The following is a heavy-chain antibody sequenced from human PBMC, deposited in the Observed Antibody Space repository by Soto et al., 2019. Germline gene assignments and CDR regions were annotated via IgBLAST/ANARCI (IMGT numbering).Heavy chain of an antibody. CDR1: GGSFSGYY. V-gene: IGHV4-34*01. Sequence: PSETLSLTCAVYGGSFSGYYWSWIRQPPGKGLEWIGEINHSGSTNYNPSLKSRVTISVDTSKNQFSLKLSSVTAADTAVYYCARLATVTTGGVDVWGQGTTVTVSS. D-gene: IGHD4-17*01. CDR3: ARLATVTTGGVDV. CDR2: INHSGST. J-gene: IGHJ6*02.